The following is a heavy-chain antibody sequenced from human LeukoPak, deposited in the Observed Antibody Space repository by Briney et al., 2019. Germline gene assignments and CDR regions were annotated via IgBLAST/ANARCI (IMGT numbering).Heavy chain of an antibody. Sequence: GGSLRLSCEVSGLTFSNVWMHWVRQTPGQGLVWLCRINTAVSTVYADPVKGRFTISRGNAKNMVYLQMNSLRTEDTAVYYCASFRDTDNWGQGQWSPSLQ. CDR2: INTAVST. V-gene: IGHV3-74*01. CDR3: ASFRDTDN. J-gene: IGHJ3*01. CDR1: GLTFSNVW. D-gene: IGHD2-21*01.